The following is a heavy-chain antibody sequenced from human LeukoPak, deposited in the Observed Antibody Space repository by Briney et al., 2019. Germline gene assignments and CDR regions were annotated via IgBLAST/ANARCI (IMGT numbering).Heavy chain of an antibody. D-gene: IGHD6-19*01. CDR1: GFTFSSYE. Sequence: GGSLRLFCAASGFTFSSYEMNWVRQAPGKGLEWVSYISSSGSTIYYADSVKGRFTISRDNAKNSLYLQMNSLRAEDTAVYYCARGGYSGPGDSSGWYYFDYWGQGTLVTVSS. J-gene: IGHJ4*02. V-gene: IGHV3-48*03. CDR2: ISSSGSTI. CDR3: ARGGYSGPGDSSGWYYFDY.